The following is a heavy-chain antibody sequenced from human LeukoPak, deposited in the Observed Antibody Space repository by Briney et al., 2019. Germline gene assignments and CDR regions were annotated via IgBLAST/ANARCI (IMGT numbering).Heavy chain of an antibody. V-gene: IGHV3-74*01. CDR2: ISSDGRTT. D-gene: IGHD3-22*01. Sequence: GGSLRLACTASGFTFSPNWMHWVRQTPGKGLVWVSRISSDGRTTSYADSVKGRFTISRDNAKNTLYLQMNSLRAEDTAVYYCAKGNTMIVVVSDYWGQGTLVTVSS. CDR1: GFTFSPNW. CDR3: AKGNTMIVVVSDY. J-gene: IGHJ4*02.